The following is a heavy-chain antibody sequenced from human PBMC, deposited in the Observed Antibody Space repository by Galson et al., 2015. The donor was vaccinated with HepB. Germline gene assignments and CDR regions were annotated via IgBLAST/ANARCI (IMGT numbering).Heavy chain of an antibody. CDR1: GGTFSSYA. Sequence: SVKVSCKASGGTFSSYAISWVRQAPGQGLEWMGRIIPILGIANYAQKFQGRVTITADKSTSTAYMELSSLRSEDTAVYYCARPLLPTITMVRGVIINQVDYYYYGMDVWGQGTTVTVSS. CDR2: IIPILGIA. D-gene: IGHD3-10*01. J-gene: IGHJ6*02. V-gene: IGHV1-69*04. CDR3: ARPLLPTITMVRGVIINQVDYYYYGMDV.